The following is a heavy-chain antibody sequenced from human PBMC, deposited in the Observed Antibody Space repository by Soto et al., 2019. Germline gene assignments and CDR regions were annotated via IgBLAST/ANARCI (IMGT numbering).Heavy chain of an antibody. D-gene: IGHD3-22*01. J-gene: IGHJ3*02. CDR1: GFRFSDYK. Sequence: PGWSLRLSCAASGFRFSDYKMIWVRQAPGKGLEWVSYISGSGSTIYYADSVKGRFTISRDNARNSLYLQMNSLRAEDTAVYYCARDFDSSGYYGPVGAFDSWGQGTMVTV. V-gene: IGHV3-48*03. CDR2: ISGSGSTI. CDR3: ARDFDSSGYYGPVGAFDS.